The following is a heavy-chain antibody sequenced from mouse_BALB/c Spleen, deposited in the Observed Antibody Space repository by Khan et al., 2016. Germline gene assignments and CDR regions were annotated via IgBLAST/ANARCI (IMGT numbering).Heavy chain of an antibody. J-gene: IGHJ2*01. CDR1: GFAFSSYD. V-gene: IGHV5-12-1*01. Sequence: EVELVESGGGLVKPGGSLKLSCAASGFAFSSYDMSWVRQTPENRLEWVAYISSGGGSTYYPDTVKGRFTISRDNAKNTLYLQMSSQKSADTAIDYCARHRSDYGNRFDYWGQGTTLTVSS. D-gene: IGHD2-1*01. CDR3: ARHRSDYGNRFDY. CDR2: ISSGGGST.